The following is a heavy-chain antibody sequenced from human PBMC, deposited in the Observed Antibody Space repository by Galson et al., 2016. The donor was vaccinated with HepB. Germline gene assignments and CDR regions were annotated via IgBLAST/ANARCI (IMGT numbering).Heavy chain of an antibody. D-gene: IGHD3-9*01. CDR1: GFIFEDFD. Sequence: SLRLSCAVSGFIFEDFDIHWVRQRPGRGLEWVAGARWDGLKMAYGDSVKGRFTISRDNPRRSLRLEMTSLKTEDTALYHCVRDIDRSTAAFASWGQGTLVVVSS. V-gene: IGHV3-9*01. J-gene: IGHJ4*02. CDR3: VRDIDRSTAAFAS. CDR2: ARWDGLKM.